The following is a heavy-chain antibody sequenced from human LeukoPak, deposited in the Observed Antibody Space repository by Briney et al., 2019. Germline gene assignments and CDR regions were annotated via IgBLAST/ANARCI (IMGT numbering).Heavy chain of an antibody. D-gene: IGHD3-3*01. CDR2: ISAYNGNT. Sequence: ASVKVSCKASGYTFTSYGISWVRQAPGQGLEWMGWISAYNGNTNYAQKLQGRVTMTTDTSTSTAYMELRSLRSDDTAVYYCAREGYYDFWSGYYRGYYGMDVWGQGTTVTVSS. CDR1: GYTFTSYG. J-gene: IGHJ6*02. CDR3: AREGYYDFWSGYYRGYYGMDV. V-gene: IGHV1-18*01.